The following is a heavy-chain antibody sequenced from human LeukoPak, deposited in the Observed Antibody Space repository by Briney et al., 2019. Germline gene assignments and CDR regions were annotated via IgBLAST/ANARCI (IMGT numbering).Heavy chain of an antibody. CDR3: AKEWQVTHIDY. D-gene: IGHD5-18*01. J-gene: IGHJ4*02. CDR2: ISWNSGSI. V-gene: IGHV3-9*01. Sequence: GRSLRLSCAASGFTFDDYAMHWVRQAPGKGLEWVSGISWNSGSIGYADSVKGRFTISRDNSKNTLYLQMNSLRAEDTAVYYCAKEWQVTHIDYWGQGTLVTVSS. CDR1: GFTFDDYA.